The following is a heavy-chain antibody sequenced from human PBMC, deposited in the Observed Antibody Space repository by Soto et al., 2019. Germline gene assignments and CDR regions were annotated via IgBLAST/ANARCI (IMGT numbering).Heavy chain of an antibody. D-gene: IGHD1-26*01. V-gene: IGHV4-59*01. CDR3: ARAIVGATRWFDP. J-gene: IGHJ5*02. Sequence: PSETLSLTCTVSGCSISSYYLSWIRQPPGKGLEWIGYIYYTGSTNYNPSLKSRVTISVDTSKNQFSLKLSSVTAADTAVYYCARAIVGATRWFDPWGQGTLVTVSS. CDR2: IYYTGST. CDR1: GCSISSYY.